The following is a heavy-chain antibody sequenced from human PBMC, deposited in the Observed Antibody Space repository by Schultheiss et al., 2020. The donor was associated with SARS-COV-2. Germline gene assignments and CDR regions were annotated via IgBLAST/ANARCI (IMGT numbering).Heavy chain of an antibody. CDR3: AREWEGAFDI. CDR1: VFTFSSYA. D-gene: IGHD1-26*01. J-gene: IGHJ3*02. Sequence: GESLKISCSASVFTFSSYAMHWVRQAPGKGLEWVSVIYSGGSTYYADSVKGRFTISRDNSKNTLYLQMNSLRAEDTAVYYCAREWEGAFDIWGQGTMVTVSS. V-gene: IGHV3-66*01. CDR2: IYSGGST.